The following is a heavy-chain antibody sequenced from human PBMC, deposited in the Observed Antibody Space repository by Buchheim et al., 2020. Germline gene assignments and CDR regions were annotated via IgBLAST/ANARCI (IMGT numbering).Heavy chain of an antibody. CDR3: ARNYYFYGMDV. CDR2: ISQSGDT. Sequence: QVQLQESGPGLVKPSGTLSLTCAVSSGSISSSYWWSLVRQPPGKGLEWIGEISQSGDTSYTPSLKSRFSMSLDNSKNQLSLNLNSVTAANTAVYYCARNYYFYGMDVWGQGTT. J-gene: IGHJ6*02. V-gene: IGHV4-4*02. CDR1: SGSISSSYW.